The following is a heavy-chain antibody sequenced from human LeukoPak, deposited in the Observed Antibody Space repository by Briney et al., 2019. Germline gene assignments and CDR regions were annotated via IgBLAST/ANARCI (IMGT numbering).Heavy chain of an antibody. CDR2: ISAYNGNT. CDR1: GYTFTSYG. Sequence: GASVKVSCKASGYTFTSYGISWVRQAPGQGLEWMGWISAYNGNTNYAQKLQGRVTMTTDTSTSTAYMELRGLRSDDTAVYYCARDMEAFWSGYYGNFDYWGQGTLVTVSS. V-gene: IGHV1-18*01. J-gene: IGHJ4*02. CDR3: ARDMEAFWSGYYGNFDY. D-gene: IGHD3-3*01.